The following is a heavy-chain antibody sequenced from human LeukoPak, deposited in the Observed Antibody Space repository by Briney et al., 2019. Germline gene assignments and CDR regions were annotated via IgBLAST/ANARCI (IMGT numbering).Heavy chain of an antibody. CDR3: AKDVAAFINYYHYMDV. CDR2: LRYDGSSK. J-gene: IGHJ6*03. CDR1: GFTFTSYG. D-gene: IGHD6-13*01. Sequence: GGSLRLSCAASGFTFTSYGIHWVRQAPGKGLEWVAFLRYDGSSKDYADSVKGRFTISRDNSKNTVYLQMNSLRAEDTALYYCAKDVAAFINYYHYMDVWGKGTTVTVSS. V-gene: IGHV3-30*02.